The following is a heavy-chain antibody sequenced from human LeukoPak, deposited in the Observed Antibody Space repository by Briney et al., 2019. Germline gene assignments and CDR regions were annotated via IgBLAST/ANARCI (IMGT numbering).Heavy chain of an antibody. V-gene: IGHV3-21*01. D-gene: IGHD2-21*02. Sequence: GGSLRLSCAASGFTFSSYSMNWVRQAPGKGLEWVSSISSSSSYIYYADSVKGRFTISRDNAKNSLYLQMNSLRAEDTAVYYCARADTAGAFDIWGQGTMVTVSS. J-gene: IGHJ3*02. CDR1: GFTFSSYS. CDR2: ISSSSSYI. CDR3: ARADTAGAFDI.